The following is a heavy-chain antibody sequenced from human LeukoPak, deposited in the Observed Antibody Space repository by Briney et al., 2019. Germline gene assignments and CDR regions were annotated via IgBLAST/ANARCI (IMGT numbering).Heavy chain of an antibody. D-gene: IGHD2-2*01. J-gene: IGHJ6*04. Sequence: PSETLSLTCAVYGGSFSGYYWSWIRQPPGKGLEWIGEINHSGSTNYNPSLKSRVTISVDTSKNQFSLKLSSVTAADTAVYYCASAKSMGGTSRLPGYYYGMDVWGKGTTVTVSS. CDR2: INHSGST. V-gene: IGHV4-34*01. CDR3: ASAKSMGGTSRLPGYYYGMDV. CDR1: GGSFSGYY.